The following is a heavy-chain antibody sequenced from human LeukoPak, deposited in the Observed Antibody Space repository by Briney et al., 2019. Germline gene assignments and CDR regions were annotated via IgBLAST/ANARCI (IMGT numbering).Heavy chain of an antibody. Sequence: ASVKVSCKASGYTFTSYGISWVRQAPGQGLEWMGWISAYNGNINYAQKLQGRVTMTTDTSTSTAYMELRSLRSDDTAVYYCARDPPYSSSPHGAFDIWGQGTMVTVSS. V-gene: IGHV1-18*01. CDR1: GYTFTSYG. CDR3: ARDPPYSSSPHGAFDI. CDR2: ISAYNGNI. J-gene: IGHJ3*02. D-gene: IGHD6-6*01.